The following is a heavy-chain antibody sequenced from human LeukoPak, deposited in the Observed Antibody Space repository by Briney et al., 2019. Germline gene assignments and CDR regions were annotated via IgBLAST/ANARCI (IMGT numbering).Heavy chain of an antibody. Sequence: SETLSLTCTVSGGSISSYYWSWIRQPPGKGLEWVGYSYYSGGTNYNPSLKSRVTISVDTSKNQFSLKLNSVTAADTAVYFCARGRGVGTTSFDYWGQGTLVTVSS. CDR2: SYYSGGT. CDR3: ARGRGVGTTSFDY. CDR1: GGSISSYY. V-gene: IGHV4-59*01. D-gene: IGHD1-1*01. J-gene: IGHJ4*02.